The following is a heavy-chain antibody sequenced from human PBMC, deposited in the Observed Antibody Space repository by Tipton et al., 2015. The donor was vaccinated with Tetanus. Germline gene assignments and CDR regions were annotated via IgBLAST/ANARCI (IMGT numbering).Heavy chain of an antibody. CDR3: ARDLSYYDYIWGGDRDRYFDL. Sequence: LSLTCAGSGFNFHSYSMNWVRQAPGKGLEWIACFSTYRKTIYYADAVEGRFTISRDNAKNTLFLQMSSLTDEDTAVYYCARDLSYYDYIWGGDRDRYFDLWGRGTLVTVSS. V-gene: IGHV3-48*02. D-gene: IGHD3-16*01. CDR2: FSTYRKTI. J-gene: IGHJ2*01. CDR1: GFNFHSYS.